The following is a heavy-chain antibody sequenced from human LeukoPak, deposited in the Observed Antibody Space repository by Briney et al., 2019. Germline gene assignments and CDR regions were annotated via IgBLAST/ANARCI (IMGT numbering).Heavy chain of an antibody. V-gene: IGHV4-31*03. D-gene: IGHD5-24*01. CDR2: IYYSGST. CDR3: ARNIRDGYNGVFDY. CDR1: GGSISSGGYY. J-gene: IGHJ4*02. Sequence: SQTLSLTCTVSGGSISSGGYYWSWIRQHPGKGLEWIGYIYYSGSTYYNPSLKSRVTISVDTSKNQFSLKLSSVTAADTAVYYCARNIRDGYNGVFDYWGQGTLVTVSS.